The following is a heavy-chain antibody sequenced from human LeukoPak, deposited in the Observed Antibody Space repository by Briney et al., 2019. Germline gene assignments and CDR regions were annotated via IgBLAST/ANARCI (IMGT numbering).Heavy chain of an antibody. CDR2: ISGSGGST. CDR3: AGIAVAGTADY. CDR1: GFTFSSYA. D-gene: IGHD6-19*01. V-gene: IGHV3-23*01. J-gene: IGHJ4*02. Sequence: GGSLRPSCAASGFTFSSYAMSWVRQAPGKGLEWVSAISGSGGSTHYADSVKGRFTISRDNSKNTLYLQMNSLRAEDTAVYYCAGIAVAGTADYWGQGTLVTVSS.